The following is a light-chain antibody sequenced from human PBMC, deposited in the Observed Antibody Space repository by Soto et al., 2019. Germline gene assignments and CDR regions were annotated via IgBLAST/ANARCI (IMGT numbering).Light chain of an antibody. J-gene: IGKJ4*01. Sequence: EIVLTQSPATLSLSPGERATLSCMASQSVSSYLAWYQQKPGQAPRLLIYDVSNRATGTPARFSGSGSGTAFTRTTRSLEPEEFAVYYWQHRSSCPLTFGGSTKVESK. CDR2: DVS. V-gene: IGKV3-11*01. CDR3: QHRSSCPLT. CDR1: QSVSSY.